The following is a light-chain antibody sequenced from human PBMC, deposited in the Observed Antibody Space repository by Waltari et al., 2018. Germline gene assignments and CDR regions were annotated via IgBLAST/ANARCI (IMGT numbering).Light chain of an antibody. Sequence: QSALTQPASVSGSPGQSITLSCTGTDRDIGAYDYVSWFQQNPGNAPKLLIYDILERPSGVPDRFSGSKSANTASLTISGLQAEDEAIYYCASYAGRTTLIFGGGTKLTVL. CDR3: ASYAGRTTLI. J-gene: IGLJ2*01. CDR1: DRDIGAYDY. V-gene: IGLV2-23*02. CDR2: DIL.